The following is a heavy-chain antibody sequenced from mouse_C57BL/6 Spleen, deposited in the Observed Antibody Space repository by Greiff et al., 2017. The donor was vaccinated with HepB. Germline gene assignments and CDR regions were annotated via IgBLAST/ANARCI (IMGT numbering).Heavy chain of an antibody. CDR1: GYTFTSYW. CDR3: ARAGGAETWAWFAY. Sequence: VQLQQPGAELVKPGASVKLSCKASGYTFTSYWMHWVKQRPGQGLEWIGMIHPNSGSTNYNEKFKSKATLTVDKSSSTAYMQLSSLTSEDSAVYCCARAGGAETWAWFAYWGQGTLVTVAA. V-gene: IGHV1-64*01. J-gene: IGHJ3*01. CDR2: IHPNSGST.